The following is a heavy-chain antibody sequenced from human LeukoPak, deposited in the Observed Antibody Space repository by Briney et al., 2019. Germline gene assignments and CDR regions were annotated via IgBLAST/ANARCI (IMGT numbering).Heavy chain of an antibody. V-gene: IGHV3-11*01. J-gene: IGHJ5*02. Sequence: PGGSLRLSCAASGFTFSDYYMSWIRRAPGKGLEWVSYISSSGSTIYYADSVKGRFTISRDNAKNSLYLQMNSLRAEDTAVYYCARRALRITMVRGVIENWFDPWGQGTLVTVSS. CDR1: GFTFSDYY. CDR3: ARRALRITMVRGVIENWFDP. D-gene: IGHD3-10*01. CDR2: ISSSGSTI.